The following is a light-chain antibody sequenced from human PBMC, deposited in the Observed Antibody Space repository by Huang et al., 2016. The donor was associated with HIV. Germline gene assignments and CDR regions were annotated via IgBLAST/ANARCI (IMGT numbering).Light chain of an antibody. CDR3: QQFDNLPT. CDR2: DAS. J-gene: IGKJ2*01. V-gene: IGKV1-33*01. Sequence: IQMTQSPSSLFASLGDRVTITCRASQDINNYLNWYQQKPGQAPKLLIFDASSLETGVPSRFSGSGSGTDFTFTISSLQPEDVATYYCQQFDNLPTFGQGTKLQIK. CDR1: QDINNY.